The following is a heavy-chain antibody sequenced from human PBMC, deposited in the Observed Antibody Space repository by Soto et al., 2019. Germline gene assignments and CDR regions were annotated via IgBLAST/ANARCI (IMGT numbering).Heavy chain of an antibody. Sequence: TLSLTCTVSGGSISNSYYFWGWVRQPPGQGLEWVASIYYSGNTYYNPSLKSRVTISVDTSQNRFSLNLNSVTAADTAVYYCTKVHQQYIWFDFWGQGTLVTVSS. CDR3: TKVHQQYIWFDF. CDR2: IYYSGNT. D-gene: IGHD4-4*01. J-gene: IGHJ5*01. CDR1: GGSISNSYYF. V-gene: IGHV4-39*01.